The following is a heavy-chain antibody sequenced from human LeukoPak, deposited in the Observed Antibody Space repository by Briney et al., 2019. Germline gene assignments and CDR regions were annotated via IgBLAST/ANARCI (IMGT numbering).Heavy chain of an antibody. CDR3: ARPLMPGGYFDL. CDR2: RRENGSQK. Sequence: GGSLRLSCVASRFTFSNYWMRWVRQAPGKGLEWVANRRENGSQKYNVDSVKGRFTISRDNAKNSLYLQMNSLRAEDTAVYYCARPLMPGGYFDLWGRGTLVTVSA. J-gene: IGHJ2*01. CDR1: RFTFSNYW. V-gene: IGHV3-7*04. D-gene: IGHD2-15*01.